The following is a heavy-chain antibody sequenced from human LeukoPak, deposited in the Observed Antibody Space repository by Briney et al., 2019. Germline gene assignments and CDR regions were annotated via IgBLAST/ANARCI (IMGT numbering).Heavy chain of an antibody. V-gene: IGHV1-58*01. CDR3: AAPYTSSWFDL. J-gene: IGHJ5*02. D-gene: IGHD6-13*01. Sequence: GASVKVSCKASGFTLTSRSAVQWVRQARGQRLEWIGWIVVDSDNTNYAENFQERVTITRDMSASTSYMELSSLRPEDTAVYFCAAPYTSSWFDLWGQGTLVTVSS. CDR1: GFTLTSRSA. CDR2: IVVDSDNT.